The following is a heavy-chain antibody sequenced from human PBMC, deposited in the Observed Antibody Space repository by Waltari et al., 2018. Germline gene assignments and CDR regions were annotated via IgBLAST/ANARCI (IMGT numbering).Heavy chain of an antibody. CDR3: AGTMVRGVIKSAFDI. CDR1: GGSISSYY. J-gene: IGHJ3*02. V-gene: IGHV4-4*09. D-gene: IGHD3-10*01. CDR2: IYTSGST. Sequence: QVQLQESGPGLVKPSETLSLTCTVSGGSISSYYWSWIRQPPGKGLEWIGYIYTSGSTNYNPSLKSRVTRSVDTSKNQFSLKLSSVTAADTAVYYCAGTMVRGVIKSAFDIWGQGTMVTVSS.